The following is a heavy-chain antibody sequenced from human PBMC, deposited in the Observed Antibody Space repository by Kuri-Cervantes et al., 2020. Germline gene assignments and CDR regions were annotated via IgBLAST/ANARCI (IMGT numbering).Heavy chain of an antibody. CDR1: GGSISSYY. V-gene: IGHV4-4*07. D-gene: IGHD5-12*01. CDR2: IYTSGST. J-gene: IGHJ6*03. CDR3: ARQESPGWLRFDYYYYYMDV. Sequence: GSLRLSCTVSGGSISSYYWSWIRQPAGKGLEWIGRIYTSGSTTYNPSLKSRVTISVDKSKNQFSLKLSSVTAADTAVYYCARQESPGWLRFDYYYYYMDVWGKGTTVTVSS.